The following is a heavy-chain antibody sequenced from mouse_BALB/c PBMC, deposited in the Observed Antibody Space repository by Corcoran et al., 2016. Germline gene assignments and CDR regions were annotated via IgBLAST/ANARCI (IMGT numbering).Heavy chain of an antibody. CDR1: GFNITDYY. Sequence: EVQLQQSGAELVRPGALVKLSCKASGFNITDYYMHWVKQRPEQGLAWIGWIDPENGNTIYDPKFQGKASITADTSSNTAYLQLSSLTSEDTAVYYCARVSTGYYFDYWGQGTTLTVSS. CDR3: ARVSTGYYFDY. J-gene: IGHJ2*01. D-gene: IGHD2-1*01. V-gene: IGHV14-1*02. CDR2: IDPENGNT.